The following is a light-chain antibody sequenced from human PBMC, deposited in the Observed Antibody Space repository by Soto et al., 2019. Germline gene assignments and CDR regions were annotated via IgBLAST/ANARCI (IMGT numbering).Light chain of an antibody. CDR2: LGS. Sequence: DIVMTQSPLSLPVTPGEPASISCRSSQSLLHSNGYNYLDWYLQKPGQSPQLLIYLGSNRASGVPDRFSGSGSGTDFTLTISRVEAEDVGVYYCMQAIQTPITFGQGTRLEIK. J-gene: IGKJ5*01. V-gene: IGKV2-28*01. CDR1: QSLLHSNGYNY. CDR3: MQAIQTPIT.